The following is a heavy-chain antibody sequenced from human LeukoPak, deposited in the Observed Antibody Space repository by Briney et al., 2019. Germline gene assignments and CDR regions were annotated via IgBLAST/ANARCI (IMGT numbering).Heavy chain of an antibody. CDR2: INWNGGST. CDR1: GFTFDDYG. Sequence: GGSLRLSCAASGFTFDDYGMSWVRQAPGKGLEWVSGINWNGGSTGYADSVKGRFTISGDNAKNSLYLQMNSLRAEDTALYYCARDALLGSGSYYNHIDYWGQGTLVTVSS. CDR3: ARDALLGSGSYYNHIDY. D-gene: IGHD3-10*01. V-gene: IGHV3-20*04. J-gene: IGHJ4*02.